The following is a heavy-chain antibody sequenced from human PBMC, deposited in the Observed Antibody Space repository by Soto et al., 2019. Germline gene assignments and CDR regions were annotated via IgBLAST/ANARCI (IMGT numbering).Heavy chain of an antibody. CDR3: ARLDFWSGYPPRGYYFDY. Sequence: GESLKISCKGSGYSFTSYWISWVRQMPGKGLEWMGRIDPSDSYTNYSPSFQGHVTISADKSISTAYLQWSSLKASDTAMYYGARLDFWSGYPPRGYYFDYWGQGTPVTVYS. J-gene: IGHJ4*02. CDR2: IDPSDSYT. D-gene: IGHD3-3*01. CDR1: GYSFTSYW. V-gene: IGHV5-10-1*01.